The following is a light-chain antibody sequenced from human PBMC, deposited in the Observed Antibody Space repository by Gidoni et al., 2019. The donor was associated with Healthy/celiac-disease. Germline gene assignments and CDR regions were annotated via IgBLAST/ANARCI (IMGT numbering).Light chain of an antibody. Sequence: QSARTQPASVYGSPGQSITSSCTGTSSDVGGYNSVSWYQQHPCKAPKLMISEVSNRPSGVSNRFSGSKSGNTASLTISGLQAEDEADYYCSSYTSSSTLFGTGTTVTVL. CDR3: SSYTSSSTL. J-gene: IGLJ1*01. CDR1: SSDVGGYNS. V-gene: IGLV2-14*01. CDR2: EVS.